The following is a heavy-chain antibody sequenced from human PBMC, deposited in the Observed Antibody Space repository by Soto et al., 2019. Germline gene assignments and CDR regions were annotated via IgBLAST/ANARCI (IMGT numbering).Heavy chain of an antibody. Sequence: QVQLQESGPGLVKPSQTLSLTCTVSGGSISSGGYYWSWIRQHPGKGLEWIWYIYYSGSTYYNPSLKSRVTISGDTSKNQFALKLSSVTAAETAVYYCARGPGTMAKIDYWGQGTLVTVSS. V-gene: IGHV4-31*03. CDR2: IYYSGST. CDR3: ARGPGTMAKIDY. D-gene: IGHD3-10*01. CDR1: GGSISSGGYY. J-gene: IGHJ4*02.